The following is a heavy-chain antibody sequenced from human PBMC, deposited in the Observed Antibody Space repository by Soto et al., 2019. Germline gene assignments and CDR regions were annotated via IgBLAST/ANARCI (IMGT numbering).Heavy chain of an antibody. CDR3: SADHPHMAIGWPV. J-gene: IGHJ6*02. D-gene: IGHD2-21*01. CDR2: IVVASGST. CDR1: GFDFGSFG. V-gene: IGHV1-58*02. Sequence: QMQLVQSAPEVKKPGTSVRVSCKASGFDFGSFGIQFLRQTRGRGLEWIGWIVVASGSTNYARHFQGRVALSRDMSSTTAYMDLYDLKSDDTAVYFCSADHPHMAIGWPVWGQGTTVTVSS.